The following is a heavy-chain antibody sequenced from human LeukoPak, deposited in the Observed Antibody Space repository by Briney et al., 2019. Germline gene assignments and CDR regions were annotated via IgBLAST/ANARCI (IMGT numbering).Heavy chain of an antibody. V-gene: IGHV4-34*12. Sequence: TSETLSLTCALYGGFFSVYYWSWMRQPPGKGLEWIGEIVHSGNTKYNPSPKSRVAILVDTSKNQFSLNLTSVTAADTAVYYCARFGSSTWYKGAFDSWGQGTMVTVAS. D-gene: IGHD6-13*01. J-gene: IGHJ3*02. CDR3: ARFGSSTWYKGAFDS. CDR2: IVHSGNT. CDR1: GGFFSVYY.